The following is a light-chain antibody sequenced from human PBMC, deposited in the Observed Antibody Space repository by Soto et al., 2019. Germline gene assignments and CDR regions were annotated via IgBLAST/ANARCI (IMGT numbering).Light chain of an antibody. CDR3: SSYTSSSTSVV. Sequence: QSVLTQPASVSGSPGQSITISCTGTSSDVGTYNYVSWYQQYPGKAPKLMIYDVSNRPSGVSDRFSGSKSGNTASLTISGLQAEDEADYYCSSYTSSSTSVVFGGGTKLTVL. CDR2: DVS. CDR1: SSDVGTYNY. J-gene: IGLJ2*01. V-gene: IGLV2-14*01.